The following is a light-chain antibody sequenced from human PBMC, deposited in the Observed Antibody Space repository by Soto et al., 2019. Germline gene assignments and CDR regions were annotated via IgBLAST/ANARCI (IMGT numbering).Light chain of an antibody. CDR2: GAS. CDR1: QSVDSRF. Sequence: EIVLTKSPGSLSLSPGERATLSCRASQSVDSRFFAWYQQRPGQAPRLLIYGASRRATGIPDRFTGSGSGTDVTLTSSGLDPEDFALYYCQQYDSSVTFGLGTKVEIK. J-gene: IGKJ1*01. CDR3: QQYDSSVT. V-gene: IGKV3-20*01.